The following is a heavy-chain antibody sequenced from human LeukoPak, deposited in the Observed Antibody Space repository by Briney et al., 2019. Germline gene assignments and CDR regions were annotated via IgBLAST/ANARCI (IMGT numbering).Heavy chain of an antibody. Sequence: ASVTVSCMASGYTFTSYGISWVRQAPGQGLEWMGSISAYNANTNYAQKLQGRVAMTTDTSTSTAYMELRSLGSDDTAVYYCAKVPSLKSYASTHFDYWGQGTLVTVSS. D-gene: IGHD2-2*01. CDR2: ISAYNANT. CDR1: GYTFTSYG. V-gene: IGHV1-18*04. CDR3: AKVPSLKSYASTHFDY. J-gene: IGHJ4*02.